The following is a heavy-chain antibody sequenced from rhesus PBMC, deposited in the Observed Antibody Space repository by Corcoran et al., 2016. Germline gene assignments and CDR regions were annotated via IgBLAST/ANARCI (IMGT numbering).Heavy chain of an antibody. CDR2: INSGGGST. J-gene: IGHJ4*01. CDR1: GFTFSSYG. CDR3: AKGAGYFDY. Sequence: EVQLVETGGGLVQPGGSLKLSCAASGFTFSSYGMSWFRQAPGKGLEWVSAINSGGGSTYYADSVTGRFTSSRDNSKNTLSLQMNSLRAEDTAVYYCAKGAGYFDYWGQGVLVTVSS. V-gene: IGHV3S5*01.